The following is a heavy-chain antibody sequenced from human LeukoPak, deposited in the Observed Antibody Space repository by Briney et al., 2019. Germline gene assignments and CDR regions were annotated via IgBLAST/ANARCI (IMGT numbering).Heavy chain of an antibody. V-gene: IGHV1-69*06. D-gene: IGHD1-1*01. Sequence: ASVKVSCKASGYTFTSYGISWVRQAPGQGLEWMGGIIASFGTANYAQKFQGRVTITADKSTSTAYMELSSLRSEDTAVYYCARAKGTAGTRHHPALLDYWGQGTLVTVSS. CDR3: ARAKGTAGTRHHPALLDY. CDR1: GYTFTSYG. CDR2: IIASFGTA. J-gene: IGHJ4*02.